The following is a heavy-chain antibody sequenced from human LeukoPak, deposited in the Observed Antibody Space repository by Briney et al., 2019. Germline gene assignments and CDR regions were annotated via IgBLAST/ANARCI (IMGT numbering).Heavy chain of an antibody. J-gene: IGHJ6*03. CDR2: IYYSGST. V-gene: IGHV4-59*12. CDR3: ARDRRTCNYYMDV. Sequence: PSETLSLTCTVSGGSISSYYWSWIRQPPGKGLEWIGYIYYSGSTNYNPSLKSRVTISVDTSKNQFSLKLSSVTAADTAVYYCARDRRTCNYYMDVWGKGTTVTVSS. CDR1: GGSISSYY. D-gene: IGHD3-10*01.